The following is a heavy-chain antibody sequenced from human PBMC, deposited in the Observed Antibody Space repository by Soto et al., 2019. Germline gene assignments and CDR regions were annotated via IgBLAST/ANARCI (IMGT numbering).Heavy chain of an antibody. J-gene: IGHJ4*02. CDR1: GGSISSYY. CDR2: IYYSGST. V-gene: IGHV4-59*01. CDR3: ARVYSGYTFDY. D-gene: IGHD5-12*01. Sequence: SETLSLTCTVSGGSISSYYWSWIRQPPGKGLEWIGYIYYSGSTNYNPSLKSRVTISVDTSKSQFSLKLSSVTAADTAVYYCARVYSGYTFDYWGQGTLVTVSS.